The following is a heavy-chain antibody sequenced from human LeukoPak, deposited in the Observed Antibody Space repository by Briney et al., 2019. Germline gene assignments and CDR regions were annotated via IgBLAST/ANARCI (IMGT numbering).Heavy chain of an antibody. CDR1: GFTFSSYE. J-gene: IGHJ3*02. D-gene: IGHD2-2*01. CDR2: ISSSGSTI. CDR3: ARDSGYYAWGI. Sequence: PGGSLRLSCAASGFTFSSYEMNWVRQAPGKGLEWVSYISSSGSTIYYADSVKGRFTISRDNAKNSLYLQMNSLRAEDTAVYYCARDSGYYAWGIWGQGTMVTVSS. V-gene: IGHV3-48*03.